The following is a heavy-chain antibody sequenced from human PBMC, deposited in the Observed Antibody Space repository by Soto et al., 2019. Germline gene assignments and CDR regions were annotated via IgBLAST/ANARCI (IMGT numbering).Heavy chain of an antibody. J-gene: IGHJ6*02. V-gene: IGHV1-69*13. D-gene: IGHD3-16*02. CDR1: GGTFSNYG. CDR3: ASGTPATFGGITVYYYYGMDV. CDR2: IIPLFGTA. Sequence: SVKVSCKASGGTFSNYGISWVRQAPGQGLEWMGEIIPLFGTANYAQKFQGRVTITADESTTTAYMELSSLRSEDTAVYYCASGTPATFGGITVYYYYGMDVWGQGTTVTVSS.